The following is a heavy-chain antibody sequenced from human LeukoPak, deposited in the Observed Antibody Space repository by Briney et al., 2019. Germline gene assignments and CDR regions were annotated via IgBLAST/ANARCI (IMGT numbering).Heavy chain of an antibody. J-gene: IGHJ3*02. V-gene: IGHV4-34*01. Sequence: SETLSLTCAVYGGSFSGYYWSWICQPPGKGLEWIGEINHSGSTNYNPSLKSRVTISVDTSKNQFSLKLSSVTAADTAVYYCARGTPKIHCSGGSCYSEGDAFDIWGQGTMVTVSS. CDR3: ARGTPKIHCSGGSCYSEGDAFDI. CDR2: INHSGST. D-gene: IGHD2-15*01. CDR1: GGSFSGYY.